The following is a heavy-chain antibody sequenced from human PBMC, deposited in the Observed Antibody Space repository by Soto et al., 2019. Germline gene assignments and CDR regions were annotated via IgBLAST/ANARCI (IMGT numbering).Heavy chain of an antibody. CDR1: GFTFSDHY. CDR2: INPSGTYT. CDR3: ARGHHSMDV. Sequence: QVHLVESGGGLAKPGESLRLSCAASGFTFSDHYMSWIRQAPGKGLEWISYINPSGTYTHYADSVKGRFTMSRDNAENLLYLQMNSLRAEDTALYFCARGHHSMDVWGQGATVTVSS. V-gene: IGHV3-11*06. J-gene: IGHJ6*02.